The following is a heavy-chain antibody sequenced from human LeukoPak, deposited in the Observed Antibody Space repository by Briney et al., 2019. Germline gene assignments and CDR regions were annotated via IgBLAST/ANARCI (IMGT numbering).Heavy chain of an antibody. J-gene: IGHJ5*02. Sequence: GESLKISFKGSGYRFTSYWIGWVRPMPGKGLEWMGIIYPGDSDPRYSPSFQGQVTISADKSISTAYLQWSSLKASDTAMYYCARHSPGYCSSTSCNWFDPWGQGTLVTVSS. CDR3: ARHSPGYCSSTSCNWFDP. V-gene: IGHV5-51*01. CDR2: IYPGDSDP. CDR1: GYRFTSYW. D-gene: IGHD2-2*03.